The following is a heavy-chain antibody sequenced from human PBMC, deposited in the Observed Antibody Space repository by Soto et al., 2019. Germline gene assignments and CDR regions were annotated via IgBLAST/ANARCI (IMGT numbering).Heavy chain of an antibody. J-gene: IGHJ4*02. D-gene: IGHD2-2*02. CDR1: GGSISSSNW. V-gene: IGHV4-4*02. CDR2: IYHSGNT. Sequence: SETLSLTCTVSGGSISSSNWWSWVRQPPGKGLEWIGEIYHSGNTNYNPSLKSRVTISVDRSKSQFSLKLNSVTAADTAVYFCARVGYSGFDYWGQGILVTVSS. CDR3: ARVGYSGFDY.